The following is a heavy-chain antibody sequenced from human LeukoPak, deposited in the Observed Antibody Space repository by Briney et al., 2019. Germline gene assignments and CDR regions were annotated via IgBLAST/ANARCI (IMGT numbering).Heavy chain of an antibody. J-gene: IGHJ4*02. CDR3: ARDSSGYYSYFDY. V-gene: IGHV4-39*07. CDR1: GGSIGSSSYY. Sequence: PSETLSLTCTVSGGSIGSSSYYWGWIRQPPGKGLEWIGSIYYSGSTYYNPSLKSRVTISVDTSKNQFSLKLSSVTAADTAVYYCARDSSGYYSYFDYWGQGTLVTVSS. D-gene: IGHD3-22*01. CDR2: IYYSGST.